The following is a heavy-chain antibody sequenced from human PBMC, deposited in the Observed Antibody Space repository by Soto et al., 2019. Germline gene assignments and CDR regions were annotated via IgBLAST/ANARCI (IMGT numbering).Heavy chain of an antibody. V-gene: IGHV3-30-3*01. CDR2: ISYDGTSK. J-gene: IGHJ4*02. Sequence: QVQLVESGGGVVQPGRSLGLSCAASGFTFSSYFIHWVRQVPGKGLEWVALISYDGTSKYYADSVKGRFTISRDNSKNTLYLQMNSLRPEDTAFYYCARGARDCGGDCLDYWGQGTLVTVSS. CDR3: ARGARDCGGDCLDY. D-gene: IGHD2-21*02. CDR1: GFTFSSYF.